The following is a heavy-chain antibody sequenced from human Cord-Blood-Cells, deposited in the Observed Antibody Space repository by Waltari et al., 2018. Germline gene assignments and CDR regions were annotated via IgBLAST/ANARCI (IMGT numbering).Heavy chain of an antibody. Sequence: QVQLQQWGAGLLKPSETLSLTCAVYGGSFSGYYWSWIRQPPGKGLEWIGEINHSGSTNTNPSLKSRVTISVDTSKNRFSLKLSSVTAADTAVYYCARESTFGGVIVGRPNWFDPWGQGTLVTVSS. J-gene: IGHJ5*02. CDR3: ARESTFGGVIVGRPNWFDP. CDR2: INHSGST. CDR1: GGSFSGYY. V-gene: IGHV4-34*01. D-gene: IGHD3-16*02.